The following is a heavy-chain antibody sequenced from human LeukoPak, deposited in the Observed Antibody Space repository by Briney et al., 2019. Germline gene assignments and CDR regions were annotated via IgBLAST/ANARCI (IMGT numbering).Heavy chain of an antibody. CDR3: ARDIGVMDV. Sequence: SETLSLTCAVYGGSFSGYYWSWIRQPPGKGLEWIGEINHSGSTNYNPSLKSRVTISVDTSKNQFSLKLSSVTAADTAVYYCARDIGVMDVWGQGTTVTVSS. CDR2: INHSGST. V-gene: IGHV4-34*01. CDR1: GGSFSGYY. J-gene: IGHJ6*02.